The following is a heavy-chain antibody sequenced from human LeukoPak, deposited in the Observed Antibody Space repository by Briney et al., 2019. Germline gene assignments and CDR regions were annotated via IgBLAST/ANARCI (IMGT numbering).Heavy chain of an antibody. CDR1: GFTVSSNY. J-gene: IGHJ4*02. D-gene: IGHD1-26*01. V-gene: IGHV3-66*01. Sequence: PGGSLRLSCAASGFTVSSNYMSWVRQAPGKGLEWVSVIYSGGSTYYADSVKGRFTISRDNSKNTLYLQMNSLRAEDTAVYYCARGASDLAWEPFDYWGQGTLVTVSS. CDR3: ARGASDLAWEPFDY. CDR2: IYSGGST.